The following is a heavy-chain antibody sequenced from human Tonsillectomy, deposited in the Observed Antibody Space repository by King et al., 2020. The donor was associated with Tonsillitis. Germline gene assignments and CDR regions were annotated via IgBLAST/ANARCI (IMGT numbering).Heavy chain of an antibody. V-gene: IGHV3-30-3*01. D-gene: IGHD4-17*01. CDR3: ARNRAGLYGDYGPGFDH. Sequence: VQLVESGGGVVQPGRSLRLSCAASGFTFSSYALHWVRQAPGKGLEWVAVISFDGSNKYYADSVKGRFTISRDNSKKTMYLQMNSLRAEDTAVYYCARNRAGLYGDYGPGFDHWGQGTLVTVSS. CDR2: ISFDGSNK. CDR1: GFTFSSYA. J-gene: IGHJ4*02.